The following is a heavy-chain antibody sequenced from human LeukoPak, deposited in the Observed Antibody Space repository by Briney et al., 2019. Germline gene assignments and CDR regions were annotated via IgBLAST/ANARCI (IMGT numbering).Heavy chain of an antibody. CDR3: TGNYYGSGSYADFDY. D-gene: IGHD3-10*01. Sequence: GGSLRLSCEASGFTFSVYSMNWVRQAPGKGLEWVSSISGAGSHIYSADSMKGRFIISRDNSKNTLYLQMDSLKTEDTAVYYCTGNYYGSGSYADFDYWGQGTLVTVSS. V-gene: IGHV3-21*04. J-gene: IGHJ4*02. CDR2: ISGAGSHI. CDR1: GFTFSVYS.